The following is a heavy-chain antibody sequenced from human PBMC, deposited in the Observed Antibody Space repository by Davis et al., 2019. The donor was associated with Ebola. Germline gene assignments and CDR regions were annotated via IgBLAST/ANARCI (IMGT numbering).Heavy chain of an antibody. Sequence: SCAASGFTFSSYAMSWVRQAPGKGLEWVAVISYDGSNKYYADSVKGRFTISRDNSKNTLYLQMNSLRAEDTAVYYCAKAPTIMITFGGVIGVFFDYWGQGTLVTVSS. CDR2: ISYDGSNK. D-gene: IGHD3-16*02. J-gene: IGHJ4*02. V-gene: IGHV3-30*18. CDR1: GFTFSSYA. CDR3: AKAPTIMITFGGVIGVFFDY.